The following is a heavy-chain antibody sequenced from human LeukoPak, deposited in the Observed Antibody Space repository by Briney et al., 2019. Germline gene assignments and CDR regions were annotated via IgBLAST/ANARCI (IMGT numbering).Heavy chain of an antibody. CDR2: TYYTGST. CDR1: GGSITSYY. CDR3: ARETFDWFIDH. Sequence: NSSETLSLTCTVSGGSITSYYWSWFRQPPGKGLEWIGYTYYTGSTNYNPSLKSRVTISVDTSRNQFSLKLSSVTAADTAVYYCARETFDWFIDHWGQGTLVTVSS. D-gene: IGHD3-9*01. J-gene: IGHJ4*02. V-gene: IGHV4-59*01.